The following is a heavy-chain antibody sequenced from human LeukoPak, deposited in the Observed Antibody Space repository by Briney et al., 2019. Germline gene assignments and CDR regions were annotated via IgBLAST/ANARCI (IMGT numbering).Heavy chain of an antibody. CDR1: GGSISSYY. CDR3: ARDVGYCSSTSCHYYYYYYMDV. Sequence: SETLSLTCTVSGGSISSYYWSWIRQPAGKGLEWIGRIYTSGSTNYNPSLKSRVTMSVDTSKNQFSLKLSSVTAADTAVYYCARDVGYCSSTSCHYYYYYYMDVWGKGTTVTVS. D-gene: IGHD2-2*01. J-gene: IGHJ6*03. CDR2: IYTSGST. V-gene: IGHV4-4*07.